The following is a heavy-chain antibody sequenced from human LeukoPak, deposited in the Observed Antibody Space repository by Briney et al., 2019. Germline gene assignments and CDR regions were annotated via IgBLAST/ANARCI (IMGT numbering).Heavy chain of an antibody. V-gene: IGHV4-39*07. CDR3: ARELRSCSGETCYSGDY. Sequence: SETLSLTCTASGASIGTTNYYWGWVRQPPGKGLEWIGAIYYNGATYYNPSLKSRVTMSVDTSKNHFSVKLTSVTAADTAVYYCARELRSCSGETCYSGDYWGQGTLVTVSS. CDR2: IYYNGAT. J-gene: IGHJ4*02. D-gene: IGHD2-15*01. CDR1: GASIGTTNYY.